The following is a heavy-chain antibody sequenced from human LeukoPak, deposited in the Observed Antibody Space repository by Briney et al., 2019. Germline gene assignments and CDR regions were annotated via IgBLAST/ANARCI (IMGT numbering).Heavy chain of an antibody. Sequence: GGSLRLSCAASGLTFSSYSMNWVRQAPGKGLEWVSSISSSSSYIYYADSVKGRFTISRDNAKNSLYLQMNSLRAEDTAVYYCARESMALERNWFDPWGQGTLVTVSS. CDR3: ARESMALERNWFDP. J-gene: IGHJ5*02. D-gene: IGHD5-24*01. V-gene: IGHV3-21*01. CDR1: GLTFSSYS. CDR2: ISSSSSYI.